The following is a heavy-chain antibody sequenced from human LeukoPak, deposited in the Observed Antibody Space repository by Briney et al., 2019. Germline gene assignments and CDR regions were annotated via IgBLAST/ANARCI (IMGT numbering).Heavy chain of an antibody. CDR3: ASSPPPNYYYGMDV. Sequence: SVKVSCKASGGTFSSYAISWVRQAPGQGLEWMGGIIPIFGTANYAQKFQGRVTITTDESTSTAYMELSSLRSEDTAVYYCASSPPPNYYYGMDVWGQGTTVTVSS. CDR1: GGTFSSYA. V-gene: IGHV1-69*05. J-gene: IGHJ6*02. CDR2: IIPIFGTA.